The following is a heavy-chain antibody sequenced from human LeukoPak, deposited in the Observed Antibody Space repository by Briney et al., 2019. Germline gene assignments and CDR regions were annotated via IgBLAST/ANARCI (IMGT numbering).Heavy chain of an antibody. D-gene: IGHD3-3*01. J-gene: IGHJ6*03. V-gene: IGHV1-18*01. CDR2: ISAYNGNT. CDR3: AREPPWDYDFWSGYYTGRFSYYYYMDV. CDR1: GYTFTSYG. Sequence: ASVKVSCKASGYTFTSYGVSWVRQAPGQGLEWMGWISAYNGNTNYAQKLQGRVTMTTDTSTSTAYMELRSLRSDDTAVYYCAREPPWDYDFWSGYYTGRFSYYYYMDVWGKGTTVTVSS.